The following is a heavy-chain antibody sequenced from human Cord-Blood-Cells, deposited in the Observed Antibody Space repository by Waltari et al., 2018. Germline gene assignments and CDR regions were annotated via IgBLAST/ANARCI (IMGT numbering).Heavy chain of an antibody. CDR2: INPNSGGT. CDR3: ARGLLGMYNWFDP. D-gene: IGHD7-27*01. V-gene: IGHV1-2*02. CDR1: GYTFTGYY. J-gene: IGHJ5*02. Sequence: QVQLVQSGAEVKKPGASVKVSCKASGYTFTGYYMHWVRQAPGQGLEWMGWINPNSGGTNYAQKFQGMVTMTRDTSISTAYMVLGRLRSDDTAVYYCARGLLGMYNWFDPWAREPWSPSPQ.